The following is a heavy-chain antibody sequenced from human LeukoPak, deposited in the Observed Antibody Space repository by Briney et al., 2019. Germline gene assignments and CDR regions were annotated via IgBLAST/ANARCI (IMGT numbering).Heavy chain of an antibody. V-gene: IGHV1-46*01. J-gene: IGHJ3*02. CDR3: ARLDRNPGETGAFDI. CDR1: GYTFTSYY. CDR2: INPSGGST. D-gene: IGHD1-26*01. Sequence: VASVKVSCKASGYTFTSYYMHWVRQAPGQGLEWMGIINPSGGSTSYAQKFQGRVTMTRDMSTSTVYMELSSLRSEDTAVYYCARLDRNPGETGAFDIWGQGTMVTVSS.